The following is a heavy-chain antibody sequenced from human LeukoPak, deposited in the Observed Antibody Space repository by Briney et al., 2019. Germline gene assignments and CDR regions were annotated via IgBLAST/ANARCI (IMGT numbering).Heavy chain of an antibody. Sequence: GSSVKVSCKASGYTFTSYYMHWVRQAPGQGLEWMGIINPSGGSTSYAQEFQGRVTMTRDTSTSTVYMELSSLRSEDTAVYYCARQLVVNYCSSTSCYYDYWGQGTLVTVSS. CDR2: INPSGGST. J-gene: IGHJ4*02. D-gene: IGHD2-2*01. CDR1: GYTFTSYY. CDR3: ARQLVVNYCSSTSCYYDY. V-gene: IGHV1-46*01.